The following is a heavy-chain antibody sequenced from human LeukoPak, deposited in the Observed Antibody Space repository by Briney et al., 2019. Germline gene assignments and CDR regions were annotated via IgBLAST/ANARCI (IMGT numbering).Heavy chain of an antibody. CDR2: ISGAGGTT. V-gene: IGHV3-23*01. CDR3: ARDPNGDYIGAFEI. D-gene: IGHD4-17*01. Sequence: PGGSLRLSCAASGFTLSNYAMSWVRQAPGKGLEWVSAISGAGGTTLYADSVKGRFTIFRDNSKNTLYLQMTSLRVEDTAVYYCARDPNGDYIGAFEIWGQGTMVTVSS. J-gene: IGHJ3*02. CDR1: GFTLSNYA.